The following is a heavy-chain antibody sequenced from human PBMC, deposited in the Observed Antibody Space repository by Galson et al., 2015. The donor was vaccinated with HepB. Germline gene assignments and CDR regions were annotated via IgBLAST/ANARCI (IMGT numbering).Heavy chain of an antibody. Sequence: SLRLSCAASGFTFSSYSVNWVRQAPGKGLEWVSYISSSSSTIYYADSVKGRFTISRDNAKNSLYLQMNSLRDEDTAVYYCARGVYDYVWGSYLTHFDYWGQGTLVTVSS. J-gene: IGHJ4*02. V-gene: IGHV3-48*02. CDR3: ARGVYDYVWGSYLTHFDY. CDR1: GFTFSSYS. CDR2: ISSSSSTI. D-gene: IGHD3-16*01.